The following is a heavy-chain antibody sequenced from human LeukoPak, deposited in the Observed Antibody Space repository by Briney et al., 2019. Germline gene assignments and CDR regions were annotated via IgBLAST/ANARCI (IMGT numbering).Heavy chain of an antibody. CDR3: NYDILTGIDY. V-gene: IGHV4-59*01. J-gene: IGHJ4*02. Sequence: SETLSLTCTVSSGSFGSYYWSWIRQPPGKGLEWIGYIYYSESTNYNPSLKSRVTISVDTSKNQFSLKLSSVTAADTAVYYCNYDILTGIDYWGQGTLVTVSS. CDR1: SGSFGSYY. CDR2: IYYSEST. D-gene: IGHD3-9*01.